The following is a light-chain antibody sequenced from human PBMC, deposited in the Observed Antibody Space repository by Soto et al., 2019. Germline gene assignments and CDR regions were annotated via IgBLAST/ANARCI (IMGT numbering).Light chain of an antibody. CDR1: SGHNTYI. CDR3: QTWGTGPGV. V-gene: IGLV4-60*03. Sequence: QAVVTQSSSASASLGSSVKLTCTLSSGHNTYIIAWHQQQPGEAPRYLMKVEGSGNYNKGSGVPDRFSGSSSGADRYLTISNLQSADEADYYCQTWGTGPGVFGGGTKLTVL. CDR2: VEGSGNY. J-gene: IGLJ3*02.